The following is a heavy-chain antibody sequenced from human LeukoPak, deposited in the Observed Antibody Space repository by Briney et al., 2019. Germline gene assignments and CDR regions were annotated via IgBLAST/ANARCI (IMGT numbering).Heavy chain of an antibody. Sequence: PSETLSLTCTVSGGSISSNNYYWGWIRQPPGKGLEWIGSIYYSGSTYNNPSLKSRVTISVDTTKNRFSLKLTSVTAADTAVYYCASSPSGYWWNFDCWGQGTLVTVSS. CDR1: GGSISSNNYY. CDR3: ASSPSGYWWNFDC. CDR2: IYYSGST. J-gene: IGHJ4*02. D-gene: IGHD3-22*01. V-gene: IGHV4-39*01.